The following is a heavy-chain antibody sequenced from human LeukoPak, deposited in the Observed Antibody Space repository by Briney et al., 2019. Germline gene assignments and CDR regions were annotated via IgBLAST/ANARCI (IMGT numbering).Heavy chain of an antibody. Sequence: SETLSLTCAVYGGSFSAYYWSWIRQPPGKGLEWIGEINHSGSTNYNPSLKSRVTISVDTSKNQFSLKLSSVTAADTAVYYCARPACSGGSCYFDYWGQGTLVTVSS. D-gene: IGHD2-15*01. CDR2: INHSGST. CDR1: GGSFSAYY. CDR3: ARPACSGGSCYFDY. V-gene: IGHV4-34*01. J-gene: IGHJ4*02.